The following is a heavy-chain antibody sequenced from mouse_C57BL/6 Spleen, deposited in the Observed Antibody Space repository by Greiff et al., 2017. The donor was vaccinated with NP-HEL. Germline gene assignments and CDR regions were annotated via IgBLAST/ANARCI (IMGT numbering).Heavy chain of an antibody. CDR1: GFTFTDYY. CDR2: IRNKANGYTT. V-gene: IGHV7-3*01. D-gene: IGHD2-2*01. J-gene: IGHJ4*01. Sequence: EVQVVESGGGLVQPGGSLSLSCAASGFTFTDYYMSWVRQPPGKALEWLGFIRNKANGYTTEYSASVKGRFTISRSNSQCILYLHMNSLRAEDSATYYCAGYNGYEGYYYAMDYWGQGTSVTVSS. CDR3: AGYNGYEGYYYAMDY.